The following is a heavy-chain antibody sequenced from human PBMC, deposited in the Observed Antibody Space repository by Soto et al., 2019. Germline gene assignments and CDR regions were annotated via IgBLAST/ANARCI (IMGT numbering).Heavy chain of an antibody. V-gene: IGHV3-23*01. Sequence: GGSLRLSCAASGFTFSSYAMSWVRQAPGKGLEWVSAISGSGGSTYYADSVKGRFTISRDNSKNTLYLQMNSLRAEDTAVSYCAKAPDYDFWSGQNWFDPWGQGTLVTVSS. CDR3: AKAPDYDFWSGQNWFDP. CDR2: ISGSGGST. J-gene: IGHJ5*02. CDR1: GFTFSSYA. D-gene: IGHD3-3*01.